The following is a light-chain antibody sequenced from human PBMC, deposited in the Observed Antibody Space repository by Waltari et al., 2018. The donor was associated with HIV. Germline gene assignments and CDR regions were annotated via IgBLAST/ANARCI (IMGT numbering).Light chain of an antibody. CDR3: AAWDDSLNGPV. V-gene: IGLV1-44*01. CDR2: SSN. CDR1: SSNIETNH. Sequence: QSVLTQAPSASGTPGQRVTISCSGSSSNIETNHVNWYQQLPGTAPKLLIYSSNQRPSGVPARFSGSKSGTSASLAISGLQSEDEADYYCAAWDDSLNGPVFGGGTKLTVL. J-gene: IGLJ2*01.